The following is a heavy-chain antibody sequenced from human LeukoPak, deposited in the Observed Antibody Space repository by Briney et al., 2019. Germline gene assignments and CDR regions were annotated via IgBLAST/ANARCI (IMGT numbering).Heavy chain of an antibody. J-gene: IGHJ4*02. CDR2: IYYSGTT. V-gene: IGHV4-59*11. D-gene: IGHD3-10*01. Sequence: PSETLSLTCTVSGGSISPLYWSWIRQPPGKGLEFIGYIYYSGTTNYIPSLKSRVTLSVDTSKTQFSLKLSSVTAADTAVYYCARGGVAAKYYFDYWSQGTLVTVSS. CDR3: ARGGVAAKYYFDY. CDR1: GGSISPLY.